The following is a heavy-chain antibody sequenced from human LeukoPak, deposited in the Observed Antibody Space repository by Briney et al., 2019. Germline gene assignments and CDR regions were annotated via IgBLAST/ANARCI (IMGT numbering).Heavy chain of an antibody. CDR1: GFTFSSYA. CDR2: IAFDGSNA. Sequence: GGSLRLSCVASGFTFSSYAMHWVRQAPGKGLEWVAVIAFDGSNALYADSVKGRFTISRDISKSTLYLEMNSLKAEDSAIYYCSRGRYGDYSRSGYYYGMDVWAKGPRSPSP. CDR3: SRGRYGDYSRSGYYYGMDV. V-gene: IGHV3-30-3*01. D-gene: IGHD4-17*01. J-gene: IGHJ6*02.